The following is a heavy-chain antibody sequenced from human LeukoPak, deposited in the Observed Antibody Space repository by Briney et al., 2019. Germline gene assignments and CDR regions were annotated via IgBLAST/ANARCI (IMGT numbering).Heavy chain of an antibody. Sequence: ASVKVSCKASGYTFSSYDVNWVRQPTGQGREWMGWMNPNSGNTGYAQEFQGRVNMTRNTSISTAYMELSGLRSEDTAVYYCARAPSPTSYGMDVWGQGTTVTVSS. CDR3: ARAPSPTSYGMDV. V-gene: IGHV1-8*01. D-gene: IGHD2-2*01. CDR1: GYTFSSYD. CDR2: MNPNSGNT. J-gene: IGHJ6*02.